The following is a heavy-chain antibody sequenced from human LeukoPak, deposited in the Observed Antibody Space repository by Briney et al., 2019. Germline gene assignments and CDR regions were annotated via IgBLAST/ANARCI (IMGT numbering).Heavy chain of an antibody. CDR2: ISSGSTTI. D-gene: IGHD3-3*01. CDR3: AREDPSLRFLEWLPHGAFDI. V-gene: IGHV3-48*04. J-gene: IGHJ3*02. Sequence: GGSLRLSCAASGFTFSSYAMNWVRQAPGKGLEWVSHISSGSTTIYYAESVKGRFTISRDNAKNSLYLQMNSLRAEDTAVYYCAREDPSLRFLEWLPHGAFDIWGQGTMVTVSS. CDR1: GFTFSSYA.